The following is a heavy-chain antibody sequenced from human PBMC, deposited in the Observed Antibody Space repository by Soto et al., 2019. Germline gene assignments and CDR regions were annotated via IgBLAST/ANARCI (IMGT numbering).Heavy chain of an antibody. D-gene: IGHD3-22*01. V-gene: IGHV3-23*01. CDR2: ISGSGGST. CDR3: AKDPRGSYYYDSSGSSGFDY. J-gene: IGHJ4*02. Sequence: WFRQPPGKGLEWVSAISGSGGSTYYADSVKGRFTISRDNSKNTLYLQMNSLRAEDTAVYYCAKDPRGSYYYDSSGSSGFDYWGQGTLVTVSS.